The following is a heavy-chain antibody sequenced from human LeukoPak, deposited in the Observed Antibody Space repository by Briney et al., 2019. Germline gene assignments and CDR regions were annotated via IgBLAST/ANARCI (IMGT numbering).Heavy chain of an antibody. CDR1: GFTFSSYS. CDR3: VSNYGDYSGGYDY. V-gene: IGHV3-21*01. CDR2: ISSSSSYI. D-gene: IGHD4-17*01. J-gene: IGHJ4*02. Sequence: GGSLRLSCAASGFTFSSYSMNWVRQAPGKGLEWVSSISSSSSYIYYADSVKGRFTISRDNAKNSLYLQMNSLRAEDTAVYYCVSNYGDYSGGYDYWGQGTLVTASS.